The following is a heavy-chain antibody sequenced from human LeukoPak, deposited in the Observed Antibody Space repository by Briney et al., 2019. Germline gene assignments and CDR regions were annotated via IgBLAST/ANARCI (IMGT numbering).Heavy chain of an antibody. CDR1: GGSISSGDYY. D-gene: IGHD1-1*01. CDR2: IGYTGDT. CDR3: ARVAAATTNPRFDF. V-gene: IGHV4-31*03. Sequence: PSETLSLTCTVSGGSISSGDYYWSWVRQLPEKGLDWIGYIGYTGDTYYNPSLRSRTSISKDTSKTQFSLRLDSLTAADTAVYYCARVAAATTNPRFDFWGQGTLVTVSS. J-gene: IGHJ4*02.